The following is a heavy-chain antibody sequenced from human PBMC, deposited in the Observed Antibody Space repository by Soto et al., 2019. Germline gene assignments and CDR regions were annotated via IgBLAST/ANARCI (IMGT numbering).Heavy chain of an antibody. CDR2: ISAYNGDT. CDR3: ARYWSRYYHSSAMIWFY. V-gene: IGHV1-18*04. D-gene: IGHD3-22*01. J-gene: IGHJ4*02. CDR1: GYTFRSYV. Sequence: ASVKVSCKASGYTFRSYVISWVRQAPGQGLEWVGWISAYNGDTHYAPKFQDRITLTTETSTDTAYMELRRLRLDDTAVYYCARYWSRYYHSSAMIWFYWGQGSLVTVSS.